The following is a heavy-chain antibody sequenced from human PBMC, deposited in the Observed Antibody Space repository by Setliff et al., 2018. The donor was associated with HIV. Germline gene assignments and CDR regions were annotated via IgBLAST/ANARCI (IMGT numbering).Heavy chain of an antibody. CDR1: RFTFSSHS. D-gene: IGHD3-9*01. V-gene: IGHV3-7*01. CDR3: ATNFLYDILTGYLPYQFGQ. Sequence: GSLSLSCAAPRFTFSSHSMSWISPAPGNGLEWVASIKQDGSEKYFVDSVKDRFTISRDNAKDSMCLQMNSLRGEDTAVYYCATNFLYDILTGYLPYQFGQWGQGTLVTVSS. J-gene: IGHJ4*02. CDR2: IKQDGSEK.